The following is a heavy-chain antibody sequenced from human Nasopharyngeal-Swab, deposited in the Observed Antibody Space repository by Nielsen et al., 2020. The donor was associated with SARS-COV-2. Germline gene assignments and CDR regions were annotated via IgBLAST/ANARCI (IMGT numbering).Heavy chain of an antibody. V-gene: IGHV1-46*01. CDR1: GYTFTSYY. J-gene: IGHJ4*02. CDR3: ASSLGEFQAADY. D-gene: IGHD3-16*01. CDR2: INPSGGST. Sequence: SVKVSCKASGYTFTSYYMHWVRQAPGQGLEWMGIINPSGGSTSYAQKFQGRVTMTRDTSTSTVYMELSSLRSEDTAVYYCASSLGEFQAADYWGQGTLVTVSS.